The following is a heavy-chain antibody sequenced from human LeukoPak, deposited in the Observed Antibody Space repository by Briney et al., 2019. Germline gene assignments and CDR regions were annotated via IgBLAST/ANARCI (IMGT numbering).Heavy chain of an antibody. CDR2: IYYSGDT. CDR1: GGSISSYY. CDR3: ARGGGWPGNSDY. D-gene: IGHD1-7*01. Sequence: SETLSLTCTVSGGSISSYYWSWIRQPPGKGLEWIGYIYYSGDTNYNPSLKSRVTISVDTSKNQFSLKLSSVTAADTAVYYCARGGGWPGNSDYWGQGTLVTVSS. V-gene: IGHV4-59*01. J-gene: IGHJ4*02.